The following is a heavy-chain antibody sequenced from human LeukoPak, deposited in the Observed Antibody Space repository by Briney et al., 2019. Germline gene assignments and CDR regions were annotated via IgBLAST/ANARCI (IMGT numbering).Heavy chain of an antibody. Sequence: SETLSLTCTVSGGSISSSSYYWGWIRQSPGKGLEWIGSIYYSGSTYYNPSLKSRVTISVDTSKNQFSLKLSSVTAADTAVYYCARVGDTAMEPWGFDYWGQGTLVTVSS. J-gene: IGHJ4*02. CDR3: ARVGDTAMEPWGFDY. D-gene: IGHD5-18*01. V-gene: IGHV4-39*07. CDR2: IYYSGST. CDR1: GGSISSSSYY.